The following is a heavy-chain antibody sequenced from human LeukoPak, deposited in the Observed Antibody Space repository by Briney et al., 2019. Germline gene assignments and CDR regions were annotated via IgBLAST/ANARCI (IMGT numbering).Heavy chain of an antibody. Sequence: SETLSLTCTVSGGSISSYYWSWIRQPPGKGLEWIGEIIHNRSPNYNPSLKSRVTISVDTSKNQFSLKLSSVTAADTAVYYCVRNGRYSVDYWGQGTLVTVSS. D-gene: IGHD2-15*01. V-gene: IGHV4-34*12. J-gene: IGHJ4*02. CDR3: VRNGRYSVDY. CDR1: GGSISSYY. CDR2: IIHNRSP.